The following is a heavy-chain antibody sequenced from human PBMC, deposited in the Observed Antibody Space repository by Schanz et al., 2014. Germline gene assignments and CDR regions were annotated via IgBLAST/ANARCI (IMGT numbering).Heavy chain of an antibody. Sequence: QVQLVQSGGEVKTPGASVKVSCKASGYTFTRSGISWVRQAPGQGLEWMGRINPNNGGTNYAQKFQGRVTMTIDTSISTAYMEFSRLKSDDAAVYYCARDDRFVEWSLLGSWGQGTLVTVSS. CDR1: GYTFTRSG. CDR3: ARDDRFVEWSLLGS. V-gene: IGHV1-2*06. D-gene: IGHD3-3*01. J-gene: IGHJ5*02. CDR2: INPNNGGT.